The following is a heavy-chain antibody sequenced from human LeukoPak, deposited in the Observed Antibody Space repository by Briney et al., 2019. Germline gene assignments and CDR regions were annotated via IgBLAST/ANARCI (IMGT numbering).Heavy chain of an antibody. D-gene: IGHD3-22*01. J-gene: IGHJ4*02. CDR1: GYTFTGYY. CDR2: INPNSGGT. Sequence: ASEKVSCKASGYTFTGYYMHWVRQAPGQALEWMGWINPNSGGTNYAQKFQGRVTMTRDTSISTAYMELSRLRSDDTAVYYCATSDYYDSSGPLVSYWGQGTLVTVSS. V-gene: IGHV1-2*02. CDR3: ATSDYYDSSGPLVSY.